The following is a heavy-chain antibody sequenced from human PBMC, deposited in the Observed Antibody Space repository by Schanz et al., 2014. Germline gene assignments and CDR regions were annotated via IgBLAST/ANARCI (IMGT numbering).Heavy chain of an antibody. CDR3: AKDAENTAMITDYFDY. Sequence: VQLVEPGGGLVEPGGSLRLSCAASGFTFSSYAMSWVRQAPGKGLEWVSAISGSGGNTYYADAVRGRFTISRDNSKTTVYLQMNSLRAEDTAVYYCAKDAENTAMITDYFDYWGQGTLVTVSS. CDR2: ISGSGGNT. CDR1: GFTFSSYA. J-gene: IGHJ4*02. V-gene: IGHV3-23*04. D-gene: IGHD5-18*01.